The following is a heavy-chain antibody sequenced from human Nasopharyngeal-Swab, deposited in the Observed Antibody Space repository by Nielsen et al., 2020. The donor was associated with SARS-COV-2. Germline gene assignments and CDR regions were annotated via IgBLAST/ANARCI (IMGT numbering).Heavy chain of an antibody. CDR3: ARCGGDCYHDAFDI. D-gene: IGHD2-21*02. CDR1: GYSFTSYW. J-gene: IGHJ3*02. V-gene: IGHV5-51*01. CDR2: IYPGDSDT. Sequence: GGSLRLSCKGSGYSFTSYWVGWVRQMPGKGLEWMGIIYPGDSDTRYSPSFQGQVTISADKSISTAYLQWSSLKASDTAMYYCARCGGDCYHDAFDIWGQGTMVTVSS.